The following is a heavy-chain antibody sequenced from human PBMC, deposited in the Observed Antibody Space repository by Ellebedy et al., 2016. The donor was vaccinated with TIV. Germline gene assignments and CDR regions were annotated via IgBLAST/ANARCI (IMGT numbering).Heavy chain of an antibody. Sequence: GGSLRLSXAASGFTFSSYWMHWVRQAPGKGLEWVANIKQDGSEKYYVDSVKGRFTISRDNAKNSLYLQMNSLRAEDTAVYYCAREGPYCSSTSCWTYYYYYYMDVWGKGTTVTVSS. CDR3: AREGPYCSSTSCWTYYYYYYMDV. J-gene: IGHJ6*03. V-gene: IGHV3-7*01. CDR1: GFTFSSYW. D-gene: IGHD2-2*01. CDR2: IKQDGSEK.